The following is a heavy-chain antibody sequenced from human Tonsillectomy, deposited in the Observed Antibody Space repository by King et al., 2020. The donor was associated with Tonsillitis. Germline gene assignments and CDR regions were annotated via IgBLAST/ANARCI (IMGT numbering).Heavy chain of an antibody. J-gene: IGHJ3*02. V-gene: IGHV1-69*01. CDR3: ARRNYYDSPLGAFDI. CDR1: GGTFSSYA. Sequence: QLVQSGAEVKKPVSSVKVYCKASGGTFSSYAISWVRQAPGQGLEWMGGIIPIFGTANYAQKFQGRFTITADESTSTAYMELSSLRSEDTAVYYCARRNYYDSPLGAFDIWGQGTMVTVSS. D-gene: IGHD3-22*01. CDR2: IIPIFGTA.